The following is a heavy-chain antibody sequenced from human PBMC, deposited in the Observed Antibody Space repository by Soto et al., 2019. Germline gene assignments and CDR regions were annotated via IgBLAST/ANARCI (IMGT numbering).Heavy chain of an antibody. CDR3: ARQGFGPLHGLVDV. CDR2: VHHSWGS. Sequence: QVQLQESGPGLVKPSETLSLSCTVSGGSISSYYWSWFRPSPGKRMEWIGYVHHSWGSSYNPSLQSRVAISIDTSKSQFSLKVTSVTATDTAVYYCARQGFGPLHGLVDVWGQGTTVTVSS. V-gene: IGHV4-59*08. J-gene: IGHJ6*02. D-gene: IGHD3-10*01. CDR1: GGSISSYY.